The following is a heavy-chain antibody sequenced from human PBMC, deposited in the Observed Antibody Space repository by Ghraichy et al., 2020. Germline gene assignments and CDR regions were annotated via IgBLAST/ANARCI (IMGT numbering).Heavy chain of an antibody. J-gene: IGHJ4*02. Sequence: GESLNISCAASGFTFNTYYMTWVRQAPGKGLEWVANIKQDGSERYYVDSVKGRFTISRDSAKDSVYLQMSSLRAEDTAVYFCGRGGYIYGSNPVDYWGQGTQVTVSS. D-gene: IGHD5-18*01. CDR3: GRGGYIYGSNPVDY. CDR2: IKQDGSER. V-gene: IGHV3-7*04. CDR1: GFTFNTYY.